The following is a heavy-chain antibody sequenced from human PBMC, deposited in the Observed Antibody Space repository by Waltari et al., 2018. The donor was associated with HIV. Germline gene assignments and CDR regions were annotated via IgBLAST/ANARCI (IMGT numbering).Heavy chain of an antibody. V-gene: IGHV3-20*04. J-gene: IGHJ5*02. Sequence: EVQLVESGGRVVRPGGSLRLSCAASGFIFDDYGMIWVRQAPGKGLEWISVIDCSGDTTRYGDSVKGRFTISRDNAKSSLYLQMNSLRVEDTALYYCARDGNVLSGGYNWFDPWGQGTLVIVSS. CDR2: IDCSGDTT. CDR1: GFIFDDYG. CDR3: ARDGNVLSGGYNWFDP. D-gene: IGHD1-1*01.